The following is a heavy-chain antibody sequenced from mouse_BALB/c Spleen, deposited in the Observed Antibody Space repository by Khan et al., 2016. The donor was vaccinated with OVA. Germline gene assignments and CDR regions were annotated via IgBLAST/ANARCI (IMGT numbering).Heavy chain of an antibody. Sequence: QVQLQQSGPELVKPGASVKMSCKASGYTFTYYVITWVKQRTGQGLEWIGEIYPGSDNAYYNERFKGKATLTADKSSNTTHMQLSSLTSEDSAVYCCARGYGYDVYFDYWGQGTTLTVSS. CDR2: IYPGSDNA. CDR3: ARGYGYDVYFDY. V-gene: IGHV1-81*01. CDR1: GYTFTYYV. D-gene: IGHD2-2*01. J-gene: IGHJ2*01.